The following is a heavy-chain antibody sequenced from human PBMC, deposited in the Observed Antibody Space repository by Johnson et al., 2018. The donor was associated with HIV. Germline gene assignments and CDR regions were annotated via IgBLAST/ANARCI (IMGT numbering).Heavy chain of an antibody. J-gene: IGHJ3*02. Sequence: QVQLVESGGGVVQPGGSLTLSCAASGFAFNAYGMHWVRQAPGKGLQWVTFIRYDGSNKYYADSVKGRFTISRDNSKNTLYLQMNSLRAEDTAVYYCARVLGDYAYHIWGQGTMVTVSS. D-gene: IGHD4-17*01. CDR3: ARVLGDYAYHI. CDR1: GFAFNAYG. CDR2: IRYDGSNK. V-gene: IGHV3-30*02.